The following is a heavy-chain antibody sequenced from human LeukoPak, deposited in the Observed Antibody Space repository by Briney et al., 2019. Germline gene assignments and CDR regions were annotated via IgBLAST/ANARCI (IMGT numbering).Heavy chain of an antibody. V-gene: IGHV3-30*04. J-gene: IGHJ5*02. CDR1: GFTFSSYA. CDR2: ISYDGSNK. D-gene: IGHD4-17*01. Sequence: PGGSLRLSCAASGFTFSSYAMHWVRQAPGKGLEWVAVISYDGSNKYYADSVKGRFTISRDNSKNTLYLQMNSLRAEDTAVYYCARDQYGDYDNWFDPWGQGTLVTVSS. CDR3: ARDQYGDYDNWFDP.